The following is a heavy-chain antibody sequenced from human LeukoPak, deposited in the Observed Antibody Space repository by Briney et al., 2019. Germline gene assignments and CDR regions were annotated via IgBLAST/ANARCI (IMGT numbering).Heavy chain of an antibody. Sequence: SETLSLTCAVYGGSFSGYYWSWIRQPPGKGLEWIGEINHSGSTNYNPSLKSRVTISVDTSKNQFSLKLSSVTAADTAVYYCARYDYYDSSGYLYFDYWGQGTLVNVSS. CDR3: ARYDYYDSSGYLYFDY. CDR2: INHSGST. CDR1: GGSFSGYY. J-gene: IGHJ4*02. D-gene: IGHD3-22*01. V-gene: IGHV4-34*01.